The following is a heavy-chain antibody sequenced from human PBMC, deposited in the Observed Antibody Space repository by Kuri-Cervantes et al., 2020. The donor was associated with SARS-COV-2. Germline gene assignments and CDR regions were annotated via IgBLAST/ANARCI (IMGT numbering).Heavy chain of an antibody. CDR1: GYTFTSYG. CDR3: AREGSWELIGYMDV. CDR2: ISAYNGNT. J-gene: IGHJ6*03. D-gene: IGHD1-26*01. V-gene: IGHV1-18*01. Sequence: ASVKVSCKASGYTFTSYGISWVRQAPGQRLEWMGWISAYNGNTNYAQKFQGRVTMTTDTSTNTAYMQLRSLRSDDTAVYYCAREGSWELIGYMDVWGKGTTVTVSS.